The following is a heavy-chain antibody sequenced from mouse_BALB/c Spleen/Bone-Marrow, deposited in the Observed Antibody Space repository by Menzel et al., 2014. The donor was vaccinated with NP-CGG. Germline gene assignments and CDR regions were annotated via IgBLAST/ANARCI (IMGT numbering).Heavy chain of an antibody. V-gene: IGHV14-3*02. CDR1: GFNIKDTY. CDR2: IDPANGNT. D-gene: IGHD1-1*01. CDR3: ASYYYGSSGFAY. J-gene: IGHJ3*01. Sequence: EVQLQQSGAELVKPGASVKLSCTASGFNIKDTYMHWVKQRPEQGLEWIGRIDPANGNTKYDPKFQGMATITADTSSNTAYLQLSSLTSEDTAVYYCASYYYGSSGFAYWGQGTLVTVSA.